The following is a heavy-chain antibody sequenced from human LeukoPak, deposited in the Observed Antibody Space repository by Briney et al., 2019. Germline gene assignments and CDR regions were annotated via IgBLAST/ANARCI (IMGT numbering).Heavy chain of an antibody. D-gene: IGHD3-22*01. CDR3: ARVANYYDSSGYRHDAFDI. CDR2: IYSGGST. V-gene: IGHV3-53*01. CDR1: GFTVSSNY. Sequence: GGSLRLSCAASGFTVSSNYMSWVRQAPGKGLEWVSVIYSGGSTYYADSVKGRFTISRDNSKNTLYLQMNSLRAEDTAVYYCARVANYYDSSGYRHDAFDIWGQGTMVTVSS. J-gene: IGHJ3*02.